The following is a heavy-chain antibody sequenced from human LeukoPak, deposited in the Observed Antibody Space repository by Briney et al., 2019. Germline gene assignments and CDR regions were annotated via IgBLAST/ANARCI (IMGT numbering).Heavy chain of an antibody. Sequence: GRSLRLSCAASGFTFSSYGMHWVRQAPGEGLEWVAVISYDGSNKYYADSVKGRFTISRDNSKNTLYLQMNSLRAEDTAVYYCAREVVGHDYVPPWGQGTLVTVSS. D-gene: IGHD3-16*01. CDR2: ISYDGSNK. CDR1: GFTFSSYG. J-gene: IGHJ5*02. CDR3: AREVVGHDYVPP. V-gene: IGHV3-30*03.